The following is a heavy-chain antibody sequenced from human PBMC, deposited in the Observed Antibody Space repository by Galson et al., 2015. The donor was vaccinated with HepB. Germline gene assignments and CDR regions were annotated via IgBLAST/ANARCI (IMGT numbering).Heavy chain of an antibody. V-gene: IGHV2-70*11. CDR3: ARIRFGRDYGGLTFDI. D-gene: IGHD4-23*01. CDR2: IDWDDDK. Sequence: PALVKPTQTLTLTCTFSGFSLSTSGMCVSWIRQPPGKALEWLARIDWDDDKYYSTSLKTRLTISKDTSKNQVVLTMTNMDPVDTATYYCARIRFGRDYGGLTFDIWGQGTMVTVSS. CDR1: GFSLSTSGMC. J-gene: IGHJ3*02.